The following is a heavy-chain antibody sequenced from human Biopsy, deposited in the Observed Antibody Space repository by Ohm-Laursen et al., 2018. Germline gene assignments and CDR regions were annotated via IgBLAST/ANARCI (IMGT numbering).Heavy chain of an antibody. J-gene: IGHJ1*01. CDR1: GDTFSNYG. Sequence: ASVKVSCKAPGDTFSNYGVNWVRQAPGQGLEWLGGNIPILGTGNYAQKFQDRVTVAADTSTSTASMELRSLRSDDTAVYYCATKLTGFFHHWGQGTLVIVSS. CDR2: NIPILGTG. D-gene: IGHD3-9*01. CDR3: ATKLTGFFHH. V-gene: IGHV1-69*06.